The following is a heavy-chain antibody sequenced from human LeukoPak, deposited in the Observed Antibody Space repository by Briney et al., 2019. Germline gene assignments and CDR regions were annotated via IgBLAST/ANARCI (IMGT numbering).Heavy chain of an antibody. Sequence: PSETLSLTCTVSGGSISSSSYYWGWICQPPGKGLEWIGSIYYSGSTNYNPSLKSRVTISVDTSKNQFSLKLSSVTAADTAVYYCARAGTGWLHNREVSFDYWGQGTLVTVSS. CDR2: IYYSGST. CDR1: GGSISSSSYY. CDR3: ARAGTGWLHNREVSFDY. J-gene: IGHJ4*02. D-gene: IGHD5-12*01. V-gene: IGHV4-39*07.